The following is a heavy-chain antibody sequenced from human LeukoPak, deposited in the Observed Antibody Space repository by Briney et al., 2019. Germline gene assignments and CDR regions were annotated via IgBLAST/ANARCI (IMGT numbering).Heavy chain of an antibody. D-gene: IGHD2-2*01. CDR1: GFTFSSYW. CDR2: IKQDGSEK. Sequence: GGSLRLSCAASGFTFSSYWMSWVRQAPGKGLEWVANIKQDGSEKYYVDSVKGRFTVSRDNAKNSLYLQMNSLRAEDTAVYYCARERRIVVVPAARAGNYYYYYGMDVWGQGTTVTVSS. V-gene: IGHV3-7*03. CDR3: ARERRIVVVPAARAGNYYYYYGMDV. J-gene: IGHJ6*02.